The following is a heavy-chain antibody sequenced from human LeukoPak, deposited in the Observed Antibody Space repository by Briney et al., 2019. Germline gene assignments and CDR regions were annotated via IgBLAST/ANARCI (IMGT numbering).Heavy chain of an antibody. Sequence: GGSLRLSCATSGCTFNNYAMSWVRQAPGQGLEWVSTISGSGGSTHYADSVKGRFTISRDNSKNTLYVQMNSLRAEDTAVYYCAKGGPLYGDYDYWGQGTLVTVSS. CDR3: AKGGPLYGDYDY. J-gene: IGHJ4*02. CDR2: ISGSGGST. V-gene: IGHV3-23*01. CDR1: GCTFNNYA. D-gene: IGHD4-17*01.